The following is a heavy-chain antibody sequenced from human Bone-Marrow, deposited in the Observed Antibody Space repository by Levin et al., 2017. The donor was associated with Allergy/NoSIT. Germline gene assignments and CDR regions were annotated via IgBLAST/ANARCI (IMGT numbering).Heavy chain of an antibody. CDR1: GFTFSSYE. J-gene: IGHJ4*02. CDR3: ARDHRREGPSSGIDS. CDR2: ISSGGTVI. Sequence: PGGSLRLSCAVSGFTFSSYEFNWVRQAPGGGLEWVSYISSGGTVIHYAESVKGRFTISRDNAQNSLYLQMDSLRAEDTGVYYCARDHRREGPSSGIDSWGQGTLVTVSS. D-gene: IGHD6-6*01. V-gene: IGHV3-48*03.